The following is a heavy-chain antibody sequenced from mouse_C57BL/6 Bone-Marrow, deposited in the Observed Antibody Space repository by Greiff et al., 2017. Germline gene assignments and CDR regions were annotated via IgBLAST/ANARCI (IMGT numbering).Heavy chain of an antibody. J-gene: IGHJ3*01. CDR1: GFTFSDYG. CDR3: ARQSGNYPFAY. CDR2: ISNLAYSI. V-gene: IGHV5-15*01. Sequence: EVKLVESGGGLVQPGGSLKLSCAASGFTFSDYGMAWVRQAPRKGPEWVAFISNLAYSIYYADTVTGRFTISRENAKNTLYLEMSSLRSEDTAMYYCARQSGNYPFAYWGQGTLVTVSA. D-gene: IGHD2-1*01.